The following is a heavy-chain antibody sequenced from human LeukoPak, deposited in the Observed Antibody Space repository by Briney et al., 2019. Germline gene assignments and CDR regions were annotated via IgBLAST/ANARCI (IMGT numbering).Heavy chain of an antibody. Sequence: GGSLRLSCAASGFTFSSYSMNWVRQAPGKGLEWVSSISSSSSYIYYADSVKGRFTISRDNAKNSLYLQMNSLRAEDTAVYYCARDLGRYSGSYVDYWGQGTLVTVSS. CDR1: GFTFSSYS. V-gene: IGHV3-21*01. CDR3: ARDLGRYSGSYVDY. D-gene: IGHD1-26*01. J-gene: IGHJ4*02. CDR2: ISSSSSYI.